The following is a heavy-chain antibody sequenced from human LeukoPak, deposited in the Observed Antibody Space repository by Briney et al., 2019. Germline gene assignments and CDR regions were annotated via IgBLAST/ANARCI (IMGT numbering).Heavy chain of an antibody. V-gene: IGHV4-4*07. CDR2: IYTSGST. D-gene: IGHD3-10*01. CDR3: AREYGSGDPVLGYYYYYMDV. Sequence: SETLSLTCAVYGGSFSGYYWSWIRQPAGKGLEWIGRIYTSGSTNYNPSLKSRVTISVDTSKNQFSLKLSSVTAADTAVYYCAREYGSGDPVLGYYYYYMDVWGKGTTVTVSS. J-gene: IGHJ6*03. CDR1: GGSFSGYY.